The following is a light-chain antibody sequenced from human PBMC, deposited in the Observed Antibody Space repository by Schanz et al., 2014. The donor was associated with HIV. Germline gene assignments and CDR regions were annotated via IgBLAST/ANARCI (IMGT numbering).Light chain of an antibody. Sequence: ELVLTQSPGTLSLSPGERATLSCRASQSVSSYLAWYQQKPGQAPRLLIYDASNRATGIPDRFSGSGSGTDFTLTISRLEPEDFAVYYCQQYGSSPWTFGQGTKVEIK. J-gene: IGKJ1*01. V-gene: IGKV3-20*01. CDR3: QQYGSSPWT. CDR1: QSVSSY. CDR2: DAS.